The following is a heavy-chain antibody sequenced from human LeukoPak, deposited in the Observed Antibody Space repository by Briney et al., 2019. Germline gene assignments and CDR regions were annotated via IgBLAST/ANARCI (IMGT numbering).Heavy chain of an antibody. CDR3: AKEGDGYNYFDY. Sequence: GGSLRLSCAASGFTVSSNYMSWVRQAPGKGLEWVAVISYDGSNKYYADSVKGRFTISRDNSKNALYLQMNSLRAEDTAVYYCAKEGDGYNYFDYWGQGTLVTVSS. CDR2: ISYDGSNK. V-gene: IGHV3-30*18. D-gene: IGHD5-24*01. CDR1: GFTVSSNY. J-gene: IGHJ4*02.